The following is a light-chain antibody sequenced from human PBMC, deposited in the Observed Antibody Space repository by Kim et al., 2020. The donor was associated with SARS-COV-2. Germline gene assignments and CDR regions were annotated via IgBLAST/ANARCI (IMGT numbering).Light chain of an antibody. CDR3: QVWDSSTAV. J-gene: IGLJ3*02. CDR2: RDS. Sequence: SYVLTQPLSVSVALGQTARITCGGNNIGSKNVHWYQQKPGQAPVLVIYRDSNRPSGIPERFSGSNSGNTATLTISRAQAGDEADYYCQVWDSSTAVFGGG. CDR1: NIGSKN. V-gene: IGLV3-9*01.